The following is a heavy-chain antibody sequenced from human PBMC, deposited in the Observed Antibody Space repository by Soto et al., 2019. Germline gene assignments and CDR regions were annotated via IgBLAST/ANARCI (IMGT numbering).Heavy chain of an antibody. V-gene: IGHV1-69*12. D-gene: IGHD1-1*01. CDR1: GGTFSRYA. CDR2: ILPIFGTA. CDR3: ASPTKPLYYYYGMDV. Sequence: QLQLVQSGAEVKKPGSSVKVSCKASGGTFSRYAIRWVRQAPGQGLEWMGGILPIFGTANYAQKFQGRVTITADESTSTAYMSLSSLRSEDTAVYYCASPTKPLYYYYGMDVWGQGTTVTVSS. J-gene: IGHJ6*02.